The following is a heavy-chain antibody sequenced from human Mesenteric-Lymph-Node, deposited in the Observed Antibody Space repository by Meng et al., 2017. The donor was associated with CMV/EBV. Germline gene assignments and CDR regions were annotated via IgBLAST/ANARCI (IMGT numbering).Heavy chain of an antibody. Sequence: LRLSCSVSGGSINSGGYYWSWIRQHPGKGLEWIGYMYNSGSMYYNPSLKSRVNISVDTSKNQFSLKLTSVTAADTAVYYCARDRSAAPLFDYWGQGTQVTVSS. CDR3: ARDRSAAPLFDY. CDR2: MYNSGSM. J-gene: IGHJ4*02. D-gene: IGHD2-15*01. CDR1: GGSINSGGYY. V-gene: IGHV4-31*03.